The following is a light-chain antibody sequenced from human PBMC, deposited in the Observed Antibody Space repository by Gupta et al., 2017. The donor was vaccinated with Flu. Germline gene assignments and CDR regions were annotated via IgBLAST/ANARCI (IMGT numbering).Light chain of an antibody. V-gene: IGLV1-40*01. CDR3: QSYDSSLSGSV. J-gene: IGLJ3*02. Sequence: QSVLTQPPSVSGAPGQRVPISCTVSSSNIGAGYDVHWYQQFPGTAPKLLIYGNSNRPSGVPDRFSGSKSGTSASLAITGLQAEDEADYYCQSYDSSLSGSVFGGGTKLTVL. CDR1: SSNIGAGYD. CDR2: GNS.